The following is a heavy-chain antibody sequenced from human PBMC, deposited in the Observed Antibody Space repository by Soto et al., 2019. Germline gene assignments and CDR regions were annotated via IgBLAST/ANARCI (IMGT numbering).Heavy chain of an antibody. V-gene: IGHV3-21*01. D-gene: IGHD2-2*01. Sequence: EVQLVESGGGLVKPGGSLRLSCAASGFTFSSYSMNWVRQAPGKGLEWVSSISSSSSYIYYADSVKGRFTISRDNAKNSLHLQMNSQSAEDTALYYWARVYCGSTSGYARKKQYYYGMDVWGQGTTVTVSS. CDR3: ARVYCGSTSGYARKKQYYYGMDV. CDR1: GFTFSSYS. CDR2: ISSSSSYI. J-gene: IGHJ6*02.